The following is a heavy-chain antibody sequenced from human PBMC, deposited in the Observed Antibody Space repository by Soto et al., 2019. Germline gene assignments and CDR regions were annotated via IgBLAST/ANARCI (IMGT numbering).Heavy chain of an antibody. V-gene: IGHV3-48*01. J-gene: IGHJ3*02. Sequence: GGSLRLSCAASGFTFSSYSMNWVRQAPGKGLEWVSYISSSSSTIYYADSVKGRFTISRDNSKNTLYLQMNSLRAEDTAVYYCAKGGLRMVDDAFDIWGQGTMVTVSS. D-gene: IGHD2-15*01. CDR3: AKGGLRMVDDAFDI. CDR2: ISSSSSTI. CDR1: GFTFSSYS.